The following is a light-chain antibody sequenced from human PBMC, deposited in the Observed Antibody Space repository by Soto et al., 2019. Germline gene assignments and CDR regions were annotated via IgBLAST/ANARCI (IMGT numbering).Light chain of an antibody. CDR3: AAWDDTLNGWV. CDR2: ANN. J-gene: IGLJ3*02. V-gene: IGLV1-44*01. CDR1: GSNIGSKS. Sequence: QSVLTQPPSASGTPGQRVTISCSGSGSNIGSKSVNWYQQLPGAAPKLLIYANNQRPSGVPDRFSGSKSGTSASLAISGLQSEDEADYYCAAWDDTLNGWVFGGGTKVTVL.